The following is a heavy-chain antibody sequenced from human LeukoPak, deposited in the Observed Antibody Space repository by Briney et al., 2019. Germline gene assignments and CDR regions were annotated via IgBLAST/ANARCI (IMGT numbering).Heavy chain of an antibody. CDR2: ISAYNGNT. D-gene: IGHD6-19*01. CDR1: GYTFTSHG. J-gene: IGHJ4*02. CDR3: ARDLGIAVAGTADY. Sequence: ASVKVSCKASGYTFTSHGISWVRQAPGQGLEWMGWISAYNGNTNYAQKLQGRVTMTTDTSTSTAYMELRSLRSDDTAVYYCARDLGIAVAGTADYWGQGTLVTVSS. V-gene: IGHV1-18*01.